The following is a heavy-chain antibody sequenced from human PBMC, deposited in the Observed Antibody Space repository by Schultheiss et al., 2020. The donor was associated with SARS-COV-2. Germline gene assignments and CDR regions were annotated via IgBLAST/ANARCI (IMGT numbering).Heavy chain of an antibody. CDR1: GFTFSSYA. D-gene: IGHD3-3*01. J-gene: IGHJ6*02. Sequence: GESLKISCAASGFTFSSYAMSWVRQAPGKGLEWVAVIWYDGSNKYYADSVKGRFTISRDNSKNTLYLQMNSLRAEDTAVYYCARDYDTIFGVVTDYYYYGMDVWGQGTTVTVSS. CDR3: ARDYDTIFGVVTDYYYYGMDV. CDR2: IWYDGSNK. V-gene: IGHV3-33*08.